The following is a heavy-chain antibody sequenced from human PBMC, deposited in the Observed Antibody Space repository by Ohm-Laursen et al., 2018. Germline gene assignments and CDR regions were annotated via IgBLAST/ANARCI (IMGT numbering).Heavy chain of an antibody. J-gene: IGHJ6*02. CDR2: ISHDGSDK. V-gene: IGHV3-30*18. Sequence: SLRLSCAASGFSFSSHGMHWVRQAPGKGLEWVAVISHDGSDKYYADSVRGRFTISRDNSRNTLYLQMDSLRTEDTAVYYCAKAVSTNYYGMDVWGQGTTVTVSS. CDR3: AKAVSTNYYGMDV. CDR1: GFSFSSHG. D-gene: IGHD5/OR15-5a*01.